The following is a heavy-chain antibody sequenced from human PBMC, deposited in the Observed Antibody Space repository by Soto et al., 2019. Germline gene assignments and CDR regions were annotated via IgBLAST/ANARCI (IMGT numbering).Heavy chain of an antibody. V-gene: IGHV1-69*13. CDR3: ARPGDDAFDI. CDR2: IIPIFGTA. D-gene: IGHD7-27*01. J-gene: IGHJ3*02. CDR1: GGTFSSYA. Sequence: ASVKVSCKASGGTFSSYAIGWVRQAPGQGLEWMGGIIPIFGTANYAQKFQGRVTITADESTSTAYMELSSLRSEDTAVYYCARPGDDAFDIWGQGTMVTVS.